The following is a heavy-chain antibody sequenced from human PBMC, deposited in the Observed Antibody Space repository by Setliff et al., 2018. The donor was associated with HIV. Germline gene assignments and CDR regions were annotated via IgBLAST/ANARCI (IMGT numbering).Heavy chain of an antibody. D-gene: IGHD3-3*01. CDR2: IYSGGST. V-gene: IGHV3-66*02. CDR3: ARVRLYNTALDY. J-gene: IGHJ4*02. CDR1: GFVFYSFD. Sequence: GGSLRLSCVASGFVFYSFDMNWVRQTPEKGLEWVSTIYSGGSTYHADSVKGRFTLSRDTSKNTLFLQMNSLRPEDAAVYYCARVRLYNTALDYWGQGTLVTVSS.